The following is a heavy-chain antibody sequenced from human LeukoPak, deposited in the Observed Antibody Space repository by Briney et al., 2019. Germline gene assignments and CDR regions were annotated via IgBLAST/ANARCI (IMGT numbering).Heavy chain of an antibody. CDR2: IVGSSST. V-gene: IGHV3-21*01. CDR1: GFTFSNFA. J-gene: IGHJ4*02. D-gene: IGHD3-10*01. Sequence: GGSLRLSCAASGFTFSNFAMTWVRQAPGKGLEWVSSIVGSSSTYYADSLKGRFTISRDNAKNSLYLQMNSLRAEDTAVYYCAKDSVYGSGSYYLADYWGQGTLVTVSS. CDR3: AKDSVYGSGSYYLADY.